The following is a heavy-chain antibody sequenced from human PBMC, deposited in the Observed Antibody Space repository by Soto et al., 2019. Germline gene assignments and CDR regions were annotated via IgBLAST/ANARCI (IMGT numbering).Heavy chain of an antibody. Sequence: GSSVMASCKDCVSSITSSAVQWGRPARGQHLEWIGWIVVDSGNTNYAQKFQERATITRDMSTSTAYMELSSLRSEVTAVYYCAADRVTTASYYCCLVVWG. J-gene: IGHJ6*02. D-gene: IGHD4-4*01. CDR1: VSSITSSA. CDR2: IVVDSGNT. V-gene: IGHV1-58*01. CDR3: AADRVTTASYYCCLVV.